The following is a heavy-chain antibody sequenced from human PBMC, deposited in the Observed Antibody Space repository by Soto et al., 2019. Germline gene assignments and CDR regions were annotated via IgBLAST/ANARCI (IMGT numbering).Heavy chain of an antibody. J-gene: IGHJ5*02. CDR1: GGSFTGYY. V-gene: IGHV4-34*01. D-gene: IGHD5-18*01. Sequence: QVQLQQWGAGLLKPSETLSLTCAVYGGSFTGYYWSWIRQPPGKGLEWIGEINHSGSTNYNPSRKSRITISVDTSKNQFFLKLRSVTAADTAVYYCARGGYTYGLRWFDPWGQGTLVTVSS. CDR2: INHSGST. CDR3: ARGGYTYGLRWFDP.